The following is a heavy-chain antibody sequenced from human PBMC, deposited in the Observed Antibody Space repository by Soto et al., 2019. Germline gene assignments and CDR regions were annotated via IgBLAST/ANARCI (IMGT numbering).Heavy chain of an antibody. V-gene: IGHV5-51*01. D-gene: IGHD2-2*01. CDR3: AGGYCTTTICDPWFDP. Sequence: GASLRISCTGSEYAFTIYWIALVRQLPGKGLEWMGIIYPGDSDTRYSPSFQGQVTISADKSITTAYLQWSSLKASDTAMYYCAGGYCTTTICDPWFDPWGQGTLVTVSS. CDR2: IYPGDSDT. J-gene: IGHJ5*02. CDR1: EYAFTIYW.